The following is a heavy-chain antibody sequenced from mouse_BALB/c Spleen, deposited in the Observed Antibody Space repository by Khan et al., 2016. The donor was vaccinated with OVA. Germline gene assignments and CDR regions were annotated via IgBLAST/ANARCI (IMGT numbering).Heavy chain of an antibody. Sequence: EVQLQESGPGLVKPSQSLSLTCTVTGYSITSDYAWNWIRQSPGNKLEWMGYISYSGSTSYNPSLKSRISITRDTSKNQFFLQLNSVTTEDTATYYCARGWDFDYWGQGTTLTVSS. CDR2: ISYSGST. CDR1: GYSITSDYA. V-gene: IGHV3-2*02. J-gene: IGHJ2*01. CDR3: ARGWDFDY.